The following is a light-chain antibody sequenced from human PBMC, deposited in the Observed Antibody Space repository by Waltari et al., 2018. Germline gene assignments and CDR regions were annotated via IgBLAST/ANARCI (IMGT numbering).Light chain of an antibody. CDR1: GSNIGAGYD. V-gene: IGLV1-40*01. J-gene: IGLJ3*02. CDR2: GST. CDR3: QSYVTSLSVV. Sequence: QSVLTQPPSVSGAPGQRVTISCTGSGSNIGAGYDVHWYHQVPRTAPKLLIYGSTSRPVGVPERFFGSTAGSSASLTITGLQVEDEGDYYGQSYVTSLSVVFGGGTKLTVL.